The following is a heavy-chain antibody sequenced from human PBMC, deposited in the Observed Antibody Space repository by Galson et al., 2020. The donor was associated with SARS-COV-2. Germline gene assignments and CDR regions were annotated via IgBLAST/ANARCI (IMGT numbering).Heavy chain of an antibody. CDR1: GYTFSNHG. CDR2: INVYNGDT. CDR3: AKDPPMRYTCSWYYSMDV. D-gene: IGHD6-13*01. Sequence: ASVKVSCKASGYTFSNHGISWVRQAPGQGLEWMGWINVYNGDTNYAQKFQGRVTMTTDTSTNTAYLHLRSLRSDDTAVYYCAKDPPMRYTCSWYYSMDVWAQGATVTVSS. J-gene: IGHJ6*01. V-gene: IGHV1-18*01.